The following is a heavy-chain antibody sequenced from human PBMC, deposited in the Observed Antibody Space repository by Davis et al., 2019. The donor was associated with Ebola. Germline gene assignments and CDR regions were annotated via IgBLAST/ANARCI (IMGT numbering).Heavy chain of an antibody. D-gene: IGHD6-13*01. Sequence: SETLSLTCTVSGGSISSSSYYWGWIRQPPGTGLEWIGSIYYSGSTYYNPSLKSRVTISVDTSKNQFSLKLSSVTAADTAVYYCARPWYSSSWGVGDYWGQGTLVTVSS. V-gene: IGHV4-39*01. J-gene: IGHJ4*02. CDR3: ARPWYSSSWGVGDY. CDR1: GGSISSSSYY. CDR2: IYYSGST.